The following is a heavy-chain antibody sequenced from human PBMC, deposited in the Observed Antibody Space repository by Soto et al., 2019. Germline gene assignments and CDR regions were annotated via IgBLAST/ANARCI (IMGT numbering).Heavy chain of an antibody. D-gene: IGHD2-15*01. CDR3: VKDSYADFHRVLSTAEYFFDY. Sequence: GGSLRLSCTPSGFTFDDYAMHWVRQGPGRGLEWVSGITWNSGKIAYADSVKGRFTIARDDDNNSLYLQMNSLRPEDTALYYCVKDSYADFHRVLSTAEYFFDYWGHGTLVTVSS. CDR2: ITWNSGKI. V-gene: IGHV3-9*01. J-gene: IGHJ4*01. CDR1: GFTFDDYA.